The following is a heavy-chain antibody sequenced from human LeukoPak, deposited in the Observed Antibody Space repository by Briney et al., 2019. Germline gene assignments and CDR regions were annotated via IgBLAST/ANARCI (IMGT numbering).Heavy chain of an antibody. CDR2: IYYSGST. V-gene: IGHV4-39*01. D-gene: IGHD2/OR15-2a*01. Sequence: SETLSLTCTVSGGSIISSSSSSYYWGWIRQSPGKGPEWVGGIYYSGSTYYNPSLKSRVTISVDTSKSQFSLRLSSVTAADTAVYYCASSFSGHFQYWGQGTLVTVSS. CDR1: GGSIISSSSSSYY. J-gene: IGHJ1*01. CDR3: ASSFSGHFQY.